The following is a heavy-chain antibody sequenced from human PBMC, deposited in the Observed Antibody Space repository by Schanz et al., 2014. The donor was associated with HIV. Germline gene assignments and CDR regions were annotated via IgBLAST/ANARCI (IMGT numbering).Heavy chain of an antibody. V-gene: IGHV3-30-3*01. CDR1: GFTFSTYA. J-gene: IGHJ6*02. Sequence: QVQLVESGGGVVQPGRSLRVSCAASGFTFSTYAIHWVRQAPGKGLEWGAVVSFDGSKKYYADSVKGRFTISRDNSKSTLSLQMNSLRAEDTAIYYCAKGYYSSYYYYGMDVWGQGTTVTVSS. CDR3: AKGYYSSYYYYGMDV. D-gene: IGHD3-10*01. CDR2: VSFDGSKK.